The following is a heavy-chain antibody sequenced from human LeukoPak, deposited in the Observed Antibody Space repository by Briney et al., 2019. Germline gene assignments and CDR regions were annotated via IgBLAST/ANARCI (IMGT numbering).Heavy chain of an antibody. CDR3: ARHTVGATTRGYYFDY. CDR2: IYPGDSDT. V-gene: IGHV5-51*01. Sequence: GASLQISCKGSGYSFTSYWIGWVRQLPGKGLEWMGIIYPGDSDTRYSPSFQGQVTISADKSISTAYLQWSSLKASDTAMYYCARHTVGATTRGYYFDYWGQGTLVTVSS. CDR1: GYSFTSYW. J-gene: IGHJ4*02. D-gene: IGHD1-26*01.